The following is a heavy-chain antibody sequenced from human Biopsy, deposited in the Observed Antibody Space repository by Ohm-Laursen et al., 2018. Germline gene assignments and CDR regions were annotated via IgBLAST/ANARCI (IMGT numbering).Heavy chain of an antibody. D-gene: IGHD3-22*01. CDR3: ARWTPEYDSSRYYLDAFDI. CDR2: IYNTGST. Sequence: PSDTLSLTCTVSGGFISTYYWNWIRQPAGKALEWIGRIYNTGSTNYNPSLQSRATLSMDTSKRHFSLKLSFVTAADTAVYYCARWTPEYDSSRYYLDAFDIWGQGTKVTVSS. J-gene: IGHJ3*02. V-gene: IGHV4-4*07. CDR1: GGFISTYY.